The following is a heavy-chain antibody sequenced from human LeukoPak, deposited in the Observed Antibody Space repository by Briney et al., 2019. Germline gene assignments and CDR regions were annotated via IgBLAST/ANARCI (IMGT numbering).Heavy chain of an antibody. CDR1: GYIFTTYG. J-gene: IGHJ3*02. D-gene: IGHD1-26*01. V-gene: IGHV1-18*01. Sequence: ASVTVSFKASGYIFTTYGISWVRQAPGQGLEWMGWISGYNDDTNYAQKLQGRVTMTTDTSTSTAYMELRSMTSDDTAVYYCARDHGFSGGSYFDTFDIWGRGTMVTVSS. CDR2: ISGYNDDT. CDR3: ARDHGFSGGSYFDTFDI.